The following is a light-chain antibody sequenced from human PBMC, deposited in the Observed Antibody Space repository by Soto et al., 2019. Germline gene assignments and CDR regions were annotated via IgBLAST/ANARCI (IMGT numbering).Light chain of an antibody. CDR1: QSVSNNY. CDR2: GAS. J-gene: IGKJ1*01. V-gene: IGKV3-20*01. CDR3: QQYGSSGK. Sequence: ELVLAQSPGTLSFLPGAIATHSCRASQSVSNNYLAWYQQKPGQAPRLLIYGASNRATGIPDRFSGSGSGTDFTLTISRLEPEDFAVYYCQQYGSSGKFGKGTKVDIK.